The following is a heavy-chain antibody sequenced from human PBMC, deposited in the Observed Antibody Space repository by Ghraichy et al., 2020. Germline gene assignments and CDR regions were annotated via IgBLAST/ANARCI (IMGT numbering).Heavy chain of an antibody. V-gene: IGHV1-2*02. CDR3: ARVGRLRLGELSLFSLGFDY. CDR1: GYTFTGYY. CDR2: INPNSGGT. Sequence: ASVKVSCKASGYTFTGYYMHWVRQAPGQGLEWMGWINPNSGGTNYAQKFQGRVTMTRDTSISTAYMELSRLRSDDTAVYYCARVGRLRLGELSLFSLGFDYWGQGTLVTVSS. J-gene: IGHJ4*02. D-gene: IGHD3-16*02.